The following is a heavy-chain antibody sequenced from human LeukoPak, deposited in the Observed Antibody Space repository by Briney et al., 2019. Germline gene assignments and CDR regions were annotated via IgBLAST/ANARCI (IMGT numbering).Heavy chain of an antibody. V-gene: IGHV3-49*03. J-gene: IGHJ3*02. Sequence: GGSLRLSCTASGFTFGDYAMSWFRQAPGKGLEWVGFIRSKAYGGTTEYAASVKGRFTISRDDSKNSLYLQMNSLKTEDTAVYYCARGRRATPYAFDIWGQGTMVTVSS. CDR3: ARGRRATPYAFDI. CDR2: IRSKAYGGTT. D-gene: IGHD5-12*01. CDR1: GFTFGDYA.